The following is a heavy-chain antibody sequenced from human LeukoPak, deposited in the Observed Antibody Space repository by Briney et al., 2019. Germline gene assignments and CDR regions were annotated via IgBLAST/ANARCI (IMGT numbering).Heavy chain of an antibody. CDR2: INHSGST. CDR3: ARGSIAARVFDP. J-gene: IGHJ5*02. Sequence: PSETLSLTCAVYGGSFSGYYWSWIRQPPGKGLEWIGEINHSGSTNYNPSLKSRVTISVDTSKNQFSLKLSSVTAADTAAYYCARGSIAARVFDPWGQGTLVTVSS. D-gene: IGHD6-6*01. V-gene: IGHV4-34*01. CDR1: GGSFSGYY.